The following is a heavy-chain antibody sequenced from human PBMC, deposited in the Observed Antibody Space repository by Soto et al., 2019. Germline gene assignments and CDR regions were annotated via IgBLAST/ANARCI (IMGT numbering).Heavy chain of an antibody. D-gene: IGHD4-17*01. Sequence: EVQLLESGGALVQPGGSLRLSCAVSGVTFSKYAMSWVRQPPGKGPEWVASITGSGGLTYYADSVKGRFTISRDNSKNILFLQMNRLSDEDTATYYCSKGDYGGNAPYWDVDLWGRGTLGIVSS. V-gene: IGHV3-23*01. CDR2: ITGSGGLT. J-gene: IGHJ2*01. CDR1: GVTFSKYA. CDR3: SKGDYGGNAPYWDVDL.